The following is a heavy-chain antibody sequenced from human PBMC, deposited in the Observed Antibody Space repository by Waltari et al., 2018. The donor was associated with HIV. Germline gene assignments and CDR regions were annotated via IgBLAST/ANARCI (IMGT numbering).Heavy chain of an antibody. CDR1: GFSFNRSG. D-gene: IGHD3-10*01. Sequence: EVQLGESGGGVERLRGPLRFSCVASGFSFNRSGLSRVSQGPGKVLELDSGINLKGERPRYGDSVKGRFTISRDNAKNSLYLEMNSLRVEDTAFYYCARIRRKFGEPRPTGWFDPWGQGTQVIVSS. CDR2: INLKGERP. J-gene: IGHJ5*02. CDR3: ARIRRKFGEPRPTGWFDP. V-gene: IGHV3-20*04.